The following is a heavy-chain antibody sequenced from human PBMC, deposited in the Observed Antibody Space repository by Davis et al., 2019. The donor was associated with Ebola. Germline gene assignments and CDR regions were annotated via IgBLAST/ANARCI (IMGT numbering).Heavy chain of an antibody. J-gene: IGHJ6*02. V-gene: IGHV1-18*01. CDR3: ARSSTYDFWSGLSTLYYYYGMDV. CDR2: ISAYNGNT. D-gene: IGHD3-3*01. CDR1: GYTFTSYG. Sequence: ASVKVSCKASGYTFTSYGISWVRQAPGQGLEWMGWISAYNGNTNYAQKLQGRVTMTTDTSTSTAYMELRSLRSDDTAVYYCARSSTYDFWSGLSTLYYYYGMDVWGQGTTVTVSS.